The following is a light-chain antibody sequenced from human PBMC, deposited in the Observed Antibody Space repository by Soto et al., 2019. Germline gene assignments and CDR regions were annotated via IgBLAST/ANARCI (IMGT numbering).Light chain of an antibody. CDR2: AAS. V-gene: IGKV3-20*01. CDR1: QSVGSDY. CDR3: QHYVRSLPIT. Sequence: DIVLTQSPGTLSLSPGERATLSCRASQSVGSDYLAWYQQKPGQAPRLVIYAASTRATGIPARFSGSGSGTDLNLTISRLEPEDFAVYYCQHYVRSLPITFGPGTKVDIK. J-gene: IGKJ3*01.